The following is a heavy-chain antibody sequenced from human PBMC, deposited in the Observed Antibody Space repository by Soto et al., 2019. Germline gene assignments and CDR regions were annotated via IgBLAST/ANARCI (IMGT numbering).Heavy chain of an antibody. CDR2: IIPILGIA. V-gene: IGHV1-69*02. D-gene: IGHD1-20*01. J-gene: IGHJ6*02. Sequence: ASVKVSCKASGGTFGSYTISWVRQAPGQGLEWMGRIIPILGIANYAQKFQGRVTITADESTSTVYMELSTLRPEDTAVYYCARAGLVLVPTTVNCDYYYYAMDVWGQGTTVTVS. CDR1: GGTFGSYT. CDR3: ARAGLVLVPTTVNCDYYYYAMDV.